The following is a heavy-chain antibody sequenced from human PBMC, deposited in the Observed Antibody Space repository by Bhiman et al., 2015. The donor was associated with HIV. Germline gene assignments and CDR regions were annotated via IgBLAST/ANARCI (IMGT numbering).Heavy chain of an antibody. CDR3: AKGSYSYGYGGAFDI. CDR1: GFSFSSYS. J-gene: IGHJ3*02. CDR2: ISSSSSYT. D-gene: IGHD5-18*01. V-gene: IGHV3-21*04. Sequence: EVQLVESGGGQVKPGGSLRLSCAASGFSFSSYSMSWVRQAPGKGLEWVSYISSSSSYTYYADSVKGRLTISRDNAKNSLYLQMNSLRAEDTAMYYCAKGSYSYGYGGAFDIWGQGTMVSVSS.